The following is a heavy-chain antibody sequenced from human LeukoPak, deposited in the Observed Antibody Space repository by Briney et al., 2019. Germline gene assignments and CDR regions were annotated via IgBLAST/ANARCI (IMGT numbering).Heavy chain of an antibody. V-gene: IGHV3-30*02. CDR3: ARFNYWSGFYPLDH. CDR1: GFTFSLYG. D-gene: IGHD3-3*01. J-gene: IGHJ4*02. CDR2: IRYDASNE. Sequence: GGSLRLSCAAAGFTFSLYGMQWVRQAPGKGLQWVAFIRYDASNEYYVDSVKGRFTISRDNSENTLYLQMNSLRTEDTAVYYCARFNYWSGFYPLDHWGQGTLVTVSS.